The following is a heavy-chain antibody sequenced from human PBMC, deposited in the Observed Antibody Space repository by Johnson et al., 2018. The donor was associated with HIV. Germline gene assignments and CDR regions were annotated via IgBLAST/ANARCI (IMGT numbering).Heavy chain of an antibody. CDR2: IRYDGSNK. D-gene: IGHD6-19*01. CDR1: GFTFSSYG. V-gene: IGHV3-30*02. CDR3: ASGIAVAGTLLDAFDI. J-gene: IGHJ3*02. Sequence: QMQLVESGGGVVQPGGSLRLSCAASGFTFSSYGMHWVRQAPGKGLEWVAFIRYDGSNKYYADSVKGRFTISKDNSKNTLYLQMNSLRAEDTAVYYCASGIAVAGTLLDAFDIWGQGTMVTVSS.